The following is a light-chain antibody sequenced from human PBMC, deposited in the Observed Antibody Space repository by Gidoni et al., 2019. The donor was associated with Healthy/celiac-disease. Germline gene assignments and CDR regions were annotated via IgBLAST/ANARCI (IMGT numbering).Light chain of an antibody. J-gene: IGLJ1*01. V-gene: IGLV2-14*03. CDR3: SSYTSSSPYV. CDR1: SSDVGGYNY. Sequence: QSALPQPPSVSGSPRQTITISCTGTSSDVGGYNYVSWYQQHPGKAPKLMIYDVSNRPSGVSNRFSGSKSGNTASLTISGLQAEDEADYYCSSYTSSSPYVFGTGTKVTVL. CDR2: DVS.